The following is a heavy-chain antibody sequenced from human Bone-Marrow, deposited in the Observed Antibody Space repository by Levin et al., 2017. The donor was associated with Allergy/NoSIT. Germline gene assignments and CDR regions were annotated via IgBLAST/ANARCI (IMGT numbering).Heavy chain of an antibody. J-gene: IGHJ6*03. CDR2: VSHDGTSI. CDR3: AKGVSSIDSSEYRDFYYYNMDV. D-gene: IGHD2-2*02. CDR1: GFSFSDYG. V-gene: IGHV3-30*18. Sequence: LSLTCAASGFSFSDYGIHWVRQAPGKGPEWLAAVSHDGTSIYYVESVRGRFTISRDNSMNTVSLQMNNLRPEDAAVYYCAKGVSSIDSSEYRDFYYYNMDVWGRGTTVTVSS.